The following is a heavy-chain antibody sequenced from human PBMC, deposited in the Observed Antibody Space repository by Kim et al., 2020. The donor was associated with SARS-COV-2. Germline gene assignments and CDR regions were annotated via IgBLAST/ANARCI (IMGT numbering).Heavy chain of an antibody. Sequence: ASVKVSCKASGNSFSNYYIYWVRQAPGQGLEWMGIINPSDGSTNYAQKFQDRVTMTRDTSTSTVYMDLSSMRSEDTAVYYCGRERGHCSGGSCYPGYYGMDGWGQGTTVTVSS. CDR1: GNSFSNYY. D-gene: IGHD2-15*01. V-gene: IGHV1-46*01. J-gene: IGHJ6*02. CDR2: INPSDGST. CDR3: GRERGHCSGGSCYPGYYGMDG.